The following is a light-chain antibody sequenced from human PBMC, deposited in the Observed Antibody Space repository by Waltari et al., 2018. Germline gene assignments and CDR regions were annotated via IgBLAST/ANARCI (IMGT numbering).Light chain of an antibody. CDR3: NSYASSTTQV. CDR2: EVT. Sequence: QSALTQPASVSGSPGQSITISCTGTSSDVGGYNFVSWYQHHPGKAPNLLIYEVTNRPSGVSNRFSGSKSGNTASLTISGLQAEDEADYYCNSYASSTTQVFGTGTKVVVL. J-gene: IGLJ1*01. CDR1: SSDVGGYNF. V-gene: IGLV2-14*01.